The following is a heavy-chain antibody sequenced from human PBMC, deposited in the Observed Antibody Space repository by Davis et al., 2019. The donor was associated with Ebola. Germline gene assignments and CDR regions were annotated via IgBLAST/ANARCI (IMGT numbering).Heavy chain of an antibody. CDR2: INPSGGST. Sequence: ASVKVSCKASGYTFTSYYMHWVRQAPGQGLEWMGIINPSGGSTSYAQKFQGRVTMTRDTSTSTVYMELSSLRSEDTAVYYGASGAGSGGDGMDVWGQGTTVTVSS. V-gene: IGHV1-46*01. J-gene: IGHJ6*02. CDR3: ASGAGSGGDGMDV. CDR1: GYTFTSYY. D-gene: IGHD3-10*01.